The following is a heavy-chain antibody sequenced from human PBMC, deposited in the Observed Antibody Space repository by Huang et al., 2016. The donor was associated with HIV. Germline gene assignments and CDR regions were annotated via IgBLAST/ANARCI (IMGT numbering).Heavy chain of an antibody. V-gene: IGHV5-51*03. CDR2: IYPFEARC. CDR1: GYSFSIYW. J-gene: IGHJ3*01. CDR3: AKGRRAFDV. Sequence: EVQLVQSGAEVKKPGESLKISCTGAGYSFSIYWIAWVRQMPGKGLEWMGIIYPFEARCTYSPAFEGHVSISVDKSINTVYLHWSSLKASDTAIYYCAKGRRAFDVWGQGTWVTVSS.